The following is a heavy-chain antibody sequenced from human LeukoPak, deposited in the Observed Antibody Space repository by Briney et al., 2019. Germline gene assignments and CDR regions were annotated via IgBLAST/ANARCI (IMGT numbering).Heavy chain of an antibody. CDR3: ARDSLNSAEYFQH. Sequence: EASVKVSCKVSGYTLTELSMHWVRQAPGKGLEWMGGFDPEDGETIYAQKLQGRVTMTTDTSTSTAYMELGSLRSDDTAVYYCARDSLNSAEYFQHWGQGTLVTVSS. D-gene: IGHD2/OR15-2a*01. CDR1: GYTLTELS. CDR2: FDPEDGET. V-gene: IGHV1-24*01. J-gene: IGHJ1*01.